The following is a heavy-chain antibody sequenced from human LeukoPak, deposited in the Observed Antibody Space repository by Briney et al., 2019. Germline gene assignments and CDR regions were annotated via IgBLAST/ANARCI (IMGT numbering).Heavy chain of an antibody. J-gene: IGHJ4*02. D-gene: IGHD3-22*01. CDR1: GGTFSSYA. CDR2: IIPIFGTA. Sequence: GSSVKVSCKASGGTFSSYAISGVRPAPGQGLEWMGGIIPIFGTANYAQKFQGRVTITADESTSTAYMELSSLRSEDTAVYYCARDYYDSSGSVRFDYWGQGTLVTVSS. CDR3: ARDYYDSSGSVRFDY. V-gene: IGHV1-69*01.